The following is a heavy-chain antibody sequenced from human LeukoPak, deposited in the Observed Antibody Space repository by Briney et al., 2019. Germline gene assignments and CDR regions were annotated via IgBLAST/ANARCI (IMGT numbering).Heavy chain of an antibody. V-gene: IGHV4-39*01. CDR3: ARFSRWLPFEF. CDR1: GDSIGSGTHY. CDR2: IYYSGST. J-gene: IGHJ4*02. Sequence: SETLSLTCTVSGDSIGSGTHYWGWIRQPPGKGLEWIGSIYYSGSTYYTPSLKSRVTISVDTSKNQFSLKVGSVTAADTAVYYCARFSRWLPFEFWGQGTLVTVSS. D-gene: IGHD5-12*01.